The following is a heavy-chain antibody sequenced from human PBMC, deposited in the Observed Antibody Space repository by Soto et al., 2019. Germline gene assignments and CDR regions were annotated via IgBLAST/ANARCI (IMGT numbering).Heavy chain of an antibody. Sequence: SETLSLTCIVSGGSISGYYWSWIRQPPGKGLEWIGYIYYSGSTNYNPSLKSRVTISVDTSKNQFSLKLSSVTAADTAVYYCARPLYSYGPMDVWGQGTTVTVSS. J-gene: IGHJ6*02. D-gene: IGHD5-18*01. V-gene: IGHV4-59*01. CDR1: GGSISGYY. CDR3: ARPLYSYGPMDV. CDR2: IYYSGST.